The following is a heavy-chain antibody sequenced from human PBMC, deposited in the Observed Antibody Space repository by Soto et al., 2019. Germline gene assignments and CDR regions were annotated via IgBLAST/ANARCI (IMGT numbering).Heavy chain of an antibody. CDR3: ARHRGLASILTGYSP. D-gene: IGHD3-9*01. V-gene: IGHV4-59*08. Sequence: SDTLSLTCTVSGGSISIYYWSWIRQPPGKGLEWIGYIYYSGSTNYNPSLKSRVTISVDTSKNQFSLKLSSVTAADTAVYYCARHRGLASILTGYSPWGQGTLVTVSS. CDR1: GGSISIYY. CDR2: IYYSGST. J-gene: IGHJ5*02.